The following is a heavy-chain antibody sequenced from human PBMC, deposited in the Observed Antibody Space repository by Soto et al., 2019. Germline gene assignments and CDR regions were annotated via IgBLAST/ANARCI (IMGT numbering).Heavy chain of an antibody. V-gene: IGHV4-4*02. CDR2: IYHSGST. CDR1: SGSITSSNW. CDR3: AGGITVAGPSRDGFDI. D-gene: IGHD6-19*01. Sequence: QVQLQESGPGLVKPSGTLSLTCAVSSGSITSSNWWSWVRQPPRKGLEWIGEIYHSGSTNYNPSLNSRVTIAVDKSTNQFSLKLRPVPAADTAVYYCAGGITVAGPSRDGFDIWGQGKMVTASS. J-gene: IGHJ3*02.